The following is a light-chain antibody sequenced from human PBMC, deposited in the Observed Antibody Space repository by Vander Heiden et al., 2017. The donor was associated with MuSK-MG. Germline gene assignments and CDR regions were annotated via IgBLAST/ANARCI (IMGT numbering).Light chain of an antibody. CDR3: QQCDNTPLT. CDR2: AAT. Sequence: DIQMTQSPSSLSASVGDRVTIICRATQNIGNYLNWYQQKVGKAPQLLIYAATRLQSGVPSRFSGSGSGTEFTLSISRLQREDFATYYCQQCDNTPLTFGGGTKVEIK. CDR1: QNIGNY. J-gene: IGKJ4*01. V-gene: IGKV1-39*01.